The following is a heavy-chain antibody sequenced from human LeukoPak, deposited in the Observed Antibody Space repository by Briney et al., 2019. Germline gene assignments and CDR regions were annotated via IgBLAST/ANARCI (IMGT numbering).Heavy chain of an antibody. J-gene: IGHJ4*02. V-gene: IGHV1-69*05. D-gene: IGHD3-22*01. CDR1: GGTFSSYA. CDR2: IIPIFGTA. CDR3: ARGYYDSCGPNFDY. Sequence: ASVKVSCKASGGTFSSYAISWVRQAPGQGLEWMGGIIPIFGTANYAQKFQGRVTITTDESTSTAYMELSSLRSEDTAVYYCARGYYDSCGPNFDYWGQRTLVTVSS.